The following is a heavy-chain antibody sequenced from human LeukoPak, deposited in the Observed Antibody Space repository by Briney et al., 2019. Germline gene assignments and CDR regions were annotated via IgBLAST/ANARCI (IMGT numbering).Heavy chain of an antibody. Sequence: ASVKVSCKTSGYTFTGYYMHWVRQAPGQGLEWMGWINPNSGGTKYAQKFQGRVTMTRDTSISTAYMELSRLTSDDTAVYYCARLVYYDSSGTWFDPWGQGTLVTVSS. CDR2: INPNSGGT. J-gene: IGHJ5*02. CDR3: ARLVYYDSSGTWFDP. D-gene: IGHD3-22*01. CDR1: GYTFTGYY. V-gene: IGHV1-2*02.